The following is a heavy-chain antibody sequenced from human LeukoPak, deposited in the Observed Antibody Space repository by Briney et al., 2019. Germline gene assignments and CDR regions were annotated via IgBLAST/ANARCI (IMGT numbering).Heavy chain of an antibody. CDR3: ARGDSSGWYGDGDY. CDR2: ISSSSSYI. CDR1: GFTFSSYS. Sequence: GGSLRLSCAASGFTFSSYSMNWVRQAPGKGLEWVSSISSSSSYIYYADSVKGRFTISRDNAKNSLYPQMNSLRAEDTAVYYCARGDSSGWYGDGDYWGQGIVVIVSS. D-gene: IGHD6-19*01. J-gene: IGHJ4*02. V-gene: IGHV3-21*01.